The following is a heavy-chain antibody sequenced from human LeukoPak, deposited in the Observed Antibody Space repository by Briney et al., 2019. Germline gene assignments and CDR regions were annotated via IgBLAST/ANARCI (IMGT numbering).Heavy chain of an antibody. CDR3: ARHLYYSDSNDY. CDR1: RGAISASSYY. J-gene: IGHJ4*02. Sequence: SETLSLTCTVSRGAISASSYYWGWVRQPPGKGLEWVGSVYYTGSISYTPSRKSRVTISAGTSKHQFSMKLTSVPAADPSFYYCARHLYYSDSNDYWSQGSLVTVSP. V-gene: IGHV4-39*01. D-gene: IGHD3-22*01. CDR2: VYYTGSI.